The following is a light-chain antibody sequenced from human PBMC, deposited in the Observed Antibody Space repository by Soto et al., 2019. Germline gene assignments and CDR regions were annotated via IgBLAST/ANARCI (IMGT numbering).Light chain of an antibody. CDR1: SSDIGGYKY. CDR2: EVT. J-gene: IGLJ3*02. Sequence: QSALTQPASVSGSPGQSITISCTGTSSDIGGYKYVSWYQQHPGKAPKLIIYEVTNRPSGVSDRFSGSKSGNTASLTISGLQAEDEADYYCSSYAGSNAWVFGGGTKLTVL. V-gene: IGLV2-14*01. CDR3: SSYAGSNAWV.